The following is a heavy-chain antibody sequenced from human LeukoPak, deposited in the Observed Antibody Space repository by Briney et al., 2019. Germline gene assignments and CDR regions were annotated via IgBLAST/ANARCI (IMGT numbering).Heavy chain of an antibody. D-gene: IGHD4-23*01. CDR3: ARQVIQWTTAVTQDYFQH. J-gene: IGHJ1*01. V-gene: IGHV4-39*01. Sequence: SETLSLTCTVSGGSISSSSYYWGWIRQPPGKGLEWIGSIYYSGSTYYNPSLKSRVTISVDTSKNQFSLKLSSVTAADTAVYYCARQVIQWTTAVTQDYFQHWGQGTLVTVSS. CDR2: IYYSGST. CDR1: GGSISSSSYY.